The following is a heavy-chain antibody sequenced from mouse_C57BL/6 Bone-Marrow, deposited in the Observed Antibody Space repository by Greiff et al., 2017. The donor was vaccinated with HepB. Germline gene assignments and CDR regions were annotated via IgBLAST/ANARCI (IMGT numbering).Heavy chain of an antibody. J-gene: IGHJ4*01. D-gene: IGHD1-1*01. V-gene: IGHV2-6-1*01. CDR3: ARHREYYGSSLYYAMDY. CDR2: IWSDGST. Sequence: PGRLAPSQSRSTPAPVPGFSLPGIGLHGVRQPPGKGLEWRVVIWSDGSTTYNSALKSRLSISKDNSKSQVFLKMNSLQTDDTAMYYCARHREYYGSSLYYAMDYWGQGTSVTVSS. CDR1: GFSLPGIG.